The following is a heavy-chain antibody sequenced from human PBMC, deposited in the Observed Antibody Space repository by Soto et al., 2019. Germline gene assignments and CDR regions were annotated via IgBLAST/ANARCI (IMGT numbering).Heavy chain of an antibody. D-gene: IGHD5-12*01. CDR3: ASGGYGDY. J-gene: IGHJ4*01. V-gene: IGHV1-18*01. CDR1: GYAFTTYG. Sequence: QVHLVQSGAEVKKPGASVKVSCKGSGYAFTTYGITWVRQAPGQGLEWMAWISAHNGNTNYAQKLQGRVTVTTDTSTSAAYMERRSLRADDTSVYYCASGGYGDYWGHAAVVTVSS. CDR2: ISAHNGNT.